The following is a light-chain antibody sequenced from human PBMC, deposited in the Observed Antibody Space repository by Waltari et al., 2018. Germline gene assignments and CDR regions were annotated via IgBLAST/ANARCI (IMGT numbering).Light chain of an antibody. Sequence: QSAPTQPASVSGSPGQSITISCTGTSTDVGGYKLVSWYRQYPGKAPSLMIYEVTNRPSAVSHSCRCSRSETAASPTISGPQPQDEADYYCNSYTYYSTPFVFGTGTKVTV. CDR1: STDVGGYKL. CDR2: EVT. CDR3: NSYTYYSTPFV. V-gene: IGLV2-14*01. J-gene: IGLJ1*01.